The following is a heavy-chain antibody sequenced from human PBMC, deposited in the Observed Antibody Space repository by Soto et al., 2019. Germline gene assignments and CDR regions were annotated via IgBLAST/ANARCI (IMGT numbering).Heavy chain of an antibody. J-gene: IGHJ6*02. Sequence: QVQLQESGPGLVKPSQTLSLTCAVSGGSISSGGYYWSWIRQHPGKGLEWIGYMYYSGNTYYNPSLKSRVTISVHTSKNQFSLKLSSVTAADTAVYYCASAKYFYDSRPYYYGMDVWGQGTTVTVSS. CDR3: ASAKYFYDSRPYYYGMDV. D-gene: IGHD3-22*01. CDR1: GGSISSGGYY. V-gene: IGHV4-31*11. CDR2: MYYSGNT.